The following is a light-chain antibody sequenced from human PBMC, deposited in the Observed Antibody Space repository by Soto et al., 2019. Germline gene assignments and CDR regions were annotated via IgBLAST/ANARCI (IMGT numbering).Light chain of an antibody. CDR3: SSYRSSSTYV. CDR1: SSDVGGYNF. CDR2: EVS. Sequence: QSALTQPASVSGSPGRSITISCTGTSSDVGGYNFVSWYQQHPGKAPKLMIYEVSNRPSGVSNRFSGSKSGNTASLTISGLQAEDEADFYCSSYRSSSTYVFGTGTKVTVL. J-gene: IGLJ1*01. V-gene: IGLV2-14*01.